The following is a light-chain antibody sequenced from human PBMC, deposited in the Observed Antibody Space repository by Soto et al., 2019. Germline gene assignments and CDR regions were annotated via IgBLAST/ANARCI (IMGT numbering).Light chain of an antibody. CDR3: QSYDSSNHAV. CDR1: SGNIASNY. J-gene: IGLJ7*01. CDR2: EDN. V-gene: IGLV6-57*02. Sequence: NFMLTQPHSVSESPGKTVTISCTGSSGNIASNYVQWYQQRPGSAPTAVIYEDNQRPSGVPDRFSGSIDRSSNSASLTISGLKTEDEADDYCQSYDSSNHAVFGGGTQLTVL.